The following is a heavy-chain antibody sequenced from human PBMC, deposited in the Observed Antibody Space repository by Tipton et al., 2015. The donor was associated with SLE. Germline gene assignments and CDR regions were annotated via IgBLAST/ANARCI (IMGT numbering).Heavy chain of an antibody. V-gene: IGHV4-34*01. CDR2: INHSGST. Sequence: AGLVKPSETLSLTCSVSRGSVNNYYWSWIRQSPGKGLEWIGEINHSGSTNYNPSLKSRVTISADTSKNQFSLKLSSVTAADTAVYYCSCRIAARRSPLIPFDYWGQGSLVTVSS. J-gene: IGHJ4*02. CDR1: RGSVNNYY. D-gene: IGHD6-6*01. CDR3: SCRIAARRSPLIPFDY.